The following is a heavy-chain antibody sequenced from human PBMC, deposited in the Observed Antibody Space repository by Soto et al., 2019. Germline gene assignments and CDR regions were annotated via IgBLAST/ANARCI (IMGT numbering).Heavy chain of an antibody. CDR1: GFTFISYA. Sequence: QVQLVESGGGVVHPGRSLRLSCSASGFTFISYAMHWVRQAPGKGLEWVAVISYDGINKYYTDSVKGRLTISRDNYKNTLYLQMNSLRADDTAVYYCASPLWRDDCNWGYFDLWGRGTLVTVSS. CDR3: ASPLWRDDCNWGYFDL. CDR2: ISYDGINK. D-gene: IGHD2-21*02. V-gene: IGHV3-30-3*01. J-gene: IGHJ2*01.